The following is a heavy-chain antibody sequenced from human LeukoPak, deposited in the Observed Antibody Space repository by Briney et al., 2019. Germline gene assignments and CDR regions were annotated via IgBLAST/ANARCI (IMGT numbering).Heavy chain of an antibody. V-gene: IGHV1-69*13. J-gene: IGHJ4*02. CDR3: ARHPYSGSYHFDY. CDR2: IIPIFGTA. CDR1: GGTFSSYA. Sequence: SVKVSCKASGGTFSSYAISWVRQAPGQGLEWMGGIIPIFGTANYAQKFQGRVTITADESTSTAYMELSSLRSEDTAVYYCARHPYSGSYHFDYWGQGTLVTVSS. D-gene: IGHD1-26*01.